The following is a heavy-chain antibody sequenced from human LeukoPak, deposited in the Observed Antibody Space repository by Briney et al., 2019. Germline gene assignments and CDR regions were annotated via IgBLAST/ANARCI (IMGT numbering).Heavy chain of an antibody. CDR3: AKGGRQWLQNYYYGMDV. D-gene: IGHD6-19*01. J-gene: IGHJ6*02. Sequence: GRSLRLSCAASGFTFSSYGMHWVRQAPGKGLEWVAVISYDGSNKYYADSVKGRFTISRDNSKNTLYLQMNSLRAEDAAVYYCAKGGRQWLQNYYYGMDVWGQGTTVTGSS. CDR1: GFTFSSYG. V-gene: IGHV3-30*18. CDR2: ISYDGSNK.